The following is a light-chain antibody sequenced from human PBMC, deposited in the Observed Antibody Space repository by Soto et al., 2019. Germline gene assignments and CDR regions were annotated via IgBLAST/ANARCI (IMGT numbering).Light chain of an antibody. CDR1: QSVGSY. CDR2: DAS. Sequence: EIVLTQSPATLSLSPGERVTLSCRASQSVGSYLAWYQQKPGQAPRLLIYDASNRATGIPARFSGSGSGTDFTLTISSLEPEDFAVYYCQQRSNWPLTFGGATKVEIK. J-gene: IGKJ4*01. V-gene: IGKV3-11*01. CDR3: QQRSNWPLT.